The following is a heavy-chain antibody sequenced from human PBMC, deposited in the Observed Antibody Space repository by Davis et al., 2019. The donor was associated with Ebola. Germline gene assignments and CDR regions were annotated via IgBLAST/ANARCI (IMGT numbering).Heavy chain of an antibody. CDR1: GGSFSGYY. CDR2: IYYSGST. D-gene: IGHD4-17*01. CDR3: ARAQTTVTTCWFDP. V-gene: IGHV4-34*09. Sequence: MPSETLSLTCAVYGGSFSGYYWSWIRQPPGKGLEWIGYIYYSGSTYYNPSLKSRVTISVDTSKNQFSLKLSSVTAADTAVYYCARAQTTVTTCWFDPWGQGTLVTVSS. J-gene: IGHJ5*02.